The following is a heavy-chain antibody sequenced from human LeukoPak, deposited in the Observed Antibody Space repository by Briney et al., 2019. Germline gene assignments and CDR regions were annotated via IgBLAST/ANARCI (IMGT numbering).Heavy chain of an antibody. Sequence: GESLRISCRGSGYNFANYWIVWVRQMPGKGLEWMGIIYPGDSDTRYNPSFQGQVTISADKSISTAYLQWSSLKASDTAVYYCARRGCGGVGCYYFDYWGHGTRVTVSS. V-gene: IGHV5-51*01. J-gene: IGHJ4*01. CDR1: GYNFANYW. CDR2: IYPGDSDT. D-gene: IGHD2-15*01. CDR3: ARRGCGGVGCYYFDY.